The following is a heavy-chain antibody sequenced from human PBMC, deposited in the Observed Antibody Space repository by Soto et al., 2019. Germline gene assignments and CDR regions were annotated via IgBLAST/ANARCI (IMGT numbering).Heavy chain of an antibody. D-gene: IGHD3-3*01. V-gene: IGHV4-30-4*01. Sequence: QVQLQESGPGLVKPSQTLSLTCTVSGGSISSGDYYWSWIRQPPGKGLEWIGYIYYSGSTYYNPSRKSRVTISXXTXKXXFSLKLSSVTAAATAVYYCARTEAYYDFWSGYLDYWGQGTLVTVSS. CDR2: IYYSGST. CDR3: ARTEAYYDFWSGYLDY. J-gene: IGHJ4*02. CDR1: GGSISSGDYY.